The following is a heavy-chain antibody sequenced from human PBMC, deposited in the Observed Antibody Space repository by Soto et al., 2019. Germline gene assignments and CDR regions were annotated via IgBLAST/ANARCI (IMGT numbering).Heavy chain of an antibody. CDR1: GDSVASNSAA. J-gene: IGHJ3*02. CDR2: TYYRSKWYN. D-gene: IGHD1-26*01. Sequence: SKTLSLTCAISGDSVASNSAAWNWIRQSPSRGLEWLGRTYYRSKWYNDYAVSVKSRITINPDTSKNQFSLQLNSVTSEDTAVYYCGGEGSWHDAFDIWGQGTMVTVSS. CDR3: GGEGSWHDAFDI. V-gene: IGHV6-1*01.